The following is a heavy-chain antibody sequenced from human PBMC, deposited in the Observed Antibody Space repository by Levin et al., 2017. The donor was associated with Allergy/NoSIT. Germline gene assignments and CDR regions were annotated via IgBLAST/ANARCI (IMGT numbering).Heavy chain of an antibody. CDR3: ARATRRSLIYYFDY. Sequence: PSQTLSLTCPVSGDSISSFFWSWIRQPPGKGLEWIGYMSFSGSTNFNPSLKSRVTISVDTSKNQFSLRLSSVTAADTAVYYCARATRRSLIYYFDYWGPGTLVTVSS. J-gene: IGHJ4*02. CDR1: GDSISSFF. V-gene: IGHV4-59*01. CDR2: MSFSGST. D-gene: IGHD5-12*01.